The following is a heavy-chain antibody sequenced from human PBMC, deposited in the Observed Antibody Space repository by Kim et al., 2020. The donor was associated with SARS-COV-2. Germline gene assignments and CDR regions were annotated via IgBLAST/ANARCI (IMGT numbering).Heavy chain of an antibody. CDR2: ISYDGSNK. CDR1: GFTFSSYG. CDR3: AREQTVKVSVEYYYYYG. D-gene: IGHD4-17*01. J-gene: IGHJ6*01. Sequence: GGSLRLSCAASGFTFSSYGMHWVRQAPGKGLEWVAVISYDGSNKYYADSVKGRFTISRDNSKNTLYLQMNSLRAEDTAVYYCAREQTVKVSVEYYYYYG. V-gene: IGHV3-33*05.